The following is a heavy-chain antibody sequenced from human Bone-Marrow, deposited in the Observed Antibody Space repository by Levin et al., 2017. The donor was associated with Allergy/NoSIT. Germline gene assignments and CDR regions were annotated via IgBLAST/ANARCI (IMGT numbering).Heavy chain of an antibody. J-gene: IGHJ5*01. D-gene: IGHD3-3*01. V-gene: IGHV3-7*03. CDR1: GLTFPSSK. CDR2: INHEGTEQ. CDR3: ARDLFLISP. Sequence: GESLKISCTASGLTFPSSKMSWVRQTPGRGLEWVANINHEGTEQYYADSVRGRFLVSRDNAENFLYLQMNSLRADDTAIYYCARDLFLISPWGQGTVVTVSS.